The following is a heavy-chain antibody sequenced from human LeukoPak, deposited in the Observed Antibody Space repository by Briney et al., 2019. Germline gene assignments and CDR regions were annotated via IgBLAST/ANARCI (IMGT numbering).Heavy chain of an antibody. J-gene: IGHJ3*02. CDR3: ARSSSGCDDAFDI. CDR2: INHSGST. V-gene: IGHV4-34*01. CDR1: GGSFSGYY. Sequence: SETLSLTCAVYGGSFSGYYWSWIRQPPGKGLEWIGEINHSGSTNYNPSLKSRVTISVDTSKNQFSLKLSSVTAADTAVHYCARSSSGCDDAFDIWGQGTMVTVSS. D-gene: IGHD6-19*01.